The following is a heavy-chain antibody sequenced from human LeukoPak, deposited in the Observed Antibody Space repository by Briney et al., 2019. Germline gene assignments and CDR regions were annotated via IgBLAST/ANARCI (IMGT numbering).Heavy chain of an antibody. CDR1: GFTFSTYC. Sequence: GGSLRLSCAASGFTFSTYCMHWVRQAPGKGPMWVSRICPDGTVTNYADSVKARFIISRDNARNTVYLQMNSLRVEDSAVYYCVRDFRSADYWGQGTLVTVSS. CDR2: ICPDGTVT. CDR3: VRDFRSADY. J-gene: IGHJ4*02. V-gene: IGHV3-74*01.